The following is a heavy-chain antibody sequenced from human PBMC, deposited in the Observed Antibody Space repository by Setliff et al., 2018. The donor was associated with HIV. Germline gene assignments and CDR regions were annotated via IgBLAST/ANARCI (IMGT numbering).Heavy chain of an antibody. CDR2: INWNSGSR. Sequence: PGGSLRLSCAASGFIFDDYAMHWVRQAPGKGLEWVSGINWNSGSRAYADSVKDRFIISRDNAKNSLYLQMNSLRTEDTAVYYCARDRDQGYSSGGPRDWGQGTLVTVSS. CDR3: ARDRDQGYSSGGPRD. J-gene: IGHJ4*02. V-gene: IGHV3-9*01. D-gene: IGHD6-19*01. CDR1: GFIFDDYA.